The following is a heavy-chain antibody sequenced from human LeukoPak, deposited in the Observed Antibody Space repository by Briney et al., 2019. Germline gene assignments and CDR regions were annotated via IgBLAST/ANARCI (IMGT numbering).Heavy chain of an antibody. CDR2: ISYDERNK. D-gene: IGHD2-15*01. CDR1: GFRFSGYT. V-gene: IGHV3-30*03. CDR3: ARGSGGNLFDL. J-gene: IGHJ4*02. Sequence: GGSLRLSCTASGFRFSGYTFHWVRQAPGGGLEWVALISYDERNKYYGDSVKGRFTVSRDNANNTLFLHMNSLRGDDTALYYCARGSGGNLFDLWGQGTPVAVST.